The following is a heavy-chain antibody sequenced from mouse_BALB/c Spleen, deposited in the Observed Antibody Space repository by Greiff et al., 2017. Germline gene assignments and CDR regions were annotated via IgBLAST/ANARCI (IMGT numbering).Heavy chain of an antibody. Sequence: DVQLVESGGGLVKPGGSLKLSCAASGFTFSDYYMYWVRQTPEKRLEWVATISDGGSYTYYPDSVKGRFTISRDNAKNNLYLQMSSLKSEDTAMYYCASGKNGAVDAMDYWGQGTSVTVSS. V-gene: IGHV5-4*02. D-gene: IGHD3-3*01. CDR1: GFTFSDYY. CDR2: ISDGGSYT. CDR3: ASGKNGAVDAMDY. J-gene: IGHJ4*01.